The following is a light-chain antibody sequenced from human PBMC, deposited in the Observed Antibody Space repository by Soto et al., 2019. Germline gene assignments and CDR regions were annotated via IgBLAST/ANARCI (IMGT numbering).Light chain of an antibody. V-gene: IGKV3D-20*02. J-gene: IGKJ3*01. CDR2: DAS. CDR1: QSLSSGY. Sequence: EIVLTQSPGTLSLSPGERVTLSCRASQSLSSGYLAWYQQKFGQAPRLIIYDASRRATGIPERFSGSGSGTDFTLTISSLEPEDFAVYYCQQRSNWPLFTFGPGTKVDIK. CDR3: QQRSNWPLFT.